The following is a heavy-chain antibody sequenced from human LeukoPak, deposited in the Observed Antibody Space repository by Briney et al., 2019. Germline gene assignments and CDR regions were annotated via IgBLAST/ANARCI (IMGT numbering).Heavy chain of an antibody. CDR3: ATAVAVAAREYFQY. Sequence: ASVKVSCKVSGYTLTELSMHWVRQAPGKGLEWMGGFDPEDGETIYAQKFQGRVTMTEDTSTDTAYMELSSLRSEDTAVYYCATAVAVAAREYFQYWGQGTLVTVSS. J-gene: IGHJ1*01. V-gene: IGHV1-24*01. CDR2: FDPEDGET. CDR1: GYTLTELS. D-gene: IGHD6-19*01.